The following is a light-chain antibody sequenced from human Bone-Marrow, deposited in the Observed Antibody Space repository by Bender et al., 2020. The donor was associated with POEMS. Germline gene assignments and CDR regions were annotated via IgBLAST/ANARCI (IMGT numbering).Light chain of an antibody. CDR3: LSYGRSDTLYV. V-gene: IGLV2-14*03. CDR2: DVT. CDR1: STDVGGYDY. J-gene: IGLJ1*01. Sequence: QSALTQPASMSGSPGQSIIIPCTGTSTDVGGYDYVSWYQQRPGKSPKLIIFDVTYRPSGVSNRFSVSKSGNAASLTISELQADDEADYNCLSYGRSDTLYVFGTGTQVTVL.